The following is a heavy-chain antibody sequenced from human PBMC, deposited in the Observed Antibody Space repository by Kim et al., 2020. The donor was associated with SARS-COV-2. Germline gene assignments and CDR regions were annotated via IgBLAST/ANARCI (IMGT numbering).Heavy chain of an antibody. CDR2: ISSSSSYI. V-gene: IGHV3-21*01. CDR1: GFTFSSYS. Sequence: GGSLRLSCAASGFTFSSYSMNWVRQAPGKGLEWVSSISSSSSYIYYADSVKGRFTISRDNAKNSLYLQMNSLRAEDTAVYYCARVPLTGSPYFDYWGQGTLVTVSS. J-gene: IGHJ4*02. CDR3: ARVPLTGSPYFDY. D-gene: IGHD1-20*01.